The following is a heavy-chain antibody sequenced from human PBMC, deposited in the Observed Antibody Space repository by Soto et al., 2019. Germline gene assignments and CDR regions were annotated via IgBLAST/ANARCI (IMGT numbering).Heavy chain of an antibody. Sequence: GGSLSLSCAASGFTVGTNYMTWVRQAPGKGLEWVSVIYAGGSRYYADSVKGRFTISRDISKNTQYLQMDSLRAEDTAVYYCARVPFGGNWFDPWGQGTLVTVSS. CDR2: IYAGGSR. J-gene: IGHJ5*02. V-gene: IGHV3-66*01. D-gene: IGHD3-10*01. CDR1: GFTVGTNY. CDR3: ARVPFGGNWFDP.